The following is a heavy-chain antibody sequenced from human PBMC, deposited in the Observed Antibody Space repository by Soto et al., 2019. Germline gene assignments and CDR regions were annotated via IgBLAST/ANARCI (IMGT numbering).Heavy chain of an antibody. CDR3: TTGAADIVVVVAATYGFDY. Sequence: GGSLRLSCAASGFTFSNAWMSWVRQAPGKGLEWVGRIKSKTGGGRTDYAAPVQGRFTISRDDSRNTLYLQMNSLKTEDTAVYYCTTGAADIVVVVAATYGFDYWGQGTLVTVSS. D-gene: IGHD2-15*01. CDR2: IKSKTGGGRT. J-gene: IGHJ4*02. V-gene: IGHV3-15*01. CDR1: GFTFSNAW.